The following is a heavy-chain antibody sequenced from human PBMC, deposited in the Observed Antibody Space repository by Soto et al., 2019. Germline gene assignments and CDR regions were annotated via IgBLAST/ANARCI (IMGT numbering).Heavy chain of an antibody. CDR2: IYYSGST. CDR3: ANGVYCSGGSCPYGMDV. J-gene: IGHJ6*02. CDR1: GGSISSSSYY. D-gene: IGHD2-15*01. Sequence: SETLSLTCTVSGGSISSSSYYWGWIRQPPGKGLEWIGSIYYSGSTYYNPSLKSRVTISVDTSKNQFSLKLSSVTAADTAVYYCANGVYCSGGSCPYGMDVWGQGTTVTVSS. V-gene: IGHV4-39*01.